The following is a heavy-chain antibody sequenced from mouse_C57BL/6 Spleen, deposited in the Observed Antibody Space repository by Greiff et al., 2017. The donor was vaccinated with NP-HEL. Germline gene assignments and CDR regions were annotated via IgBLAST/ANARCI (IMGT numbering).Heavy chain of an antibody. CDR3: ARYWWEAYYFDY. CDR1: GFTFTDYY. Sequence: EVKVVESGGGLVQPGGSLSLSCAASGFTFTDYYMSWVRQPPGKALEWLGFIRNKANGYTTEYSASVKGRFTISRDNYQSILYLQMNALRAEDSATYYCARYWWEAYYFDYWGQGTTLTVSS. D-gene: IGHD1-1*02. J-gene: IGHJ2*01. V-gene: IGHV7-3*01. CDR2: IRNKANGYTT.